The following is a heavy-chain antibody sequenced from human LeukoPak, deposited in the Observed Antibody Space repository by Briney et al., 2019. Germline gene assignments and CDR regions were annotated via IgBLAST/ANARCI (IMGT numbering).Heavy chain of an antibody. Sequence: GGSLRLSCAASGFTFSSCWMHWVRQAPGKGLVWVARINSDGSSTSYADSVKGRFTISRDNAKNTLYLQMSSLRAEDTAVYYCARVTSVTGTILDSWGQGTLVTVSS. CDR2: INSDGSST. J-gene: IGHJ4*02. CDR1: GFTFSSCW. CDR3: ARVTSVTGTILDS. V-gene: IGHV3-74*01. D-gene: IGHD1-7*01.